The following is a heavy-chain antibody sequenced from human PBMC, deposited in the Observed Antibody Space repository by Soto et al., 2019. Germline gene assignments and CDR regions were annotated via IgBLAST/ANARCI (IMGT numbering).Heavy chain of an antibody. CDR2: IDPSGNT. J-gene: IGHJ6*02. Sequence: SETLSLTCTVHVDSITPYYWSWIRLPAGKGLEWIGRIDPSGNTTYNPSLKSRVTMSVDTSKKQGSLMLTSVAAADTAVSYCAWYRNNWLQPEGMAFLGQRTSVTVSS. V-gene: IGHV4-4*07. CDR3: AWYRNNWLQPEGMAF. D-gene: IGHD6-13*01. CDR1: VDSITPYY.